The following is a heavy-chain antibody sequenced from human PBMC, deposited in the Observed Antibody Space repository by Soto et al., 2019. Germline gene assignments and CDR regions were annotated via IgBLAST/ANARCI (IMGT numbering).Heavy chain of an antibody. V-gene: IGHV3-7*01. CDR1: GFTFNRYW. J-gene: IGHJ4*02. D-gene: IGHD6-19*01. CDR2: INQDGSEK. CDR3: AREVWGSVWNDY. Sequence: EVQLVESGGGLVQPGGSLRLSCAASGFTFNRYWMTCVRQAPGKGLEWVANINQDGSEKYCVDSVKGRFTISRDNAKNSLYLQMNSLRAEDTAVYYCAREVWGSVWNDYWCQGTLVTVSS.